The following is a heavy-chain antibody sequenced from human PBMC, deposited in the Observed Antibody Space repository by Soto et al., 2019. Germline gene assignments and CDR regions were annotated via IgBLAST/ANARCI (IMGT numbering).Heavy chain of an antibody. CDR3: ARSIAIAARPNRYYYGMDV. CDR2: IIPIFGTA. CDR1: GYTFTGYY. V-gene: IGHV1-69*13. D-gene: IGHD6-6*01. J-gene: IGHJ6*02. Sequence: ASVKVSCKASGYTFTGYYMHWVRQAPGQGLEWMGGIIPIFGTANYAQKFQGRVTITADESTSTAYMELSSLRSEDTAVYYCARSIAIAARPNRYYYGMDVWGQGTTVTVSS.